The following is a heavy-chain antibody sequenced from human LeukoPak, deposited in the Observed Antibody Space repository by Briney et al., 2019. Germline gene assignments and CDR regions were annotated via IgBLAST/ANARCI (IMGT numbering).Heavy chain of an antibody. CDR2: LSGNGERT. D-gene: IGHD3-22*01. Sequence: PGGSLRLSCAASGFSFSNYAMSWVRQAPGKGPEWVSGLSGNGERTHYADSVKGQFTISRDNSKNTLYLQMNSLRAEDTALYFCAKRDYYDSSGYSPLSDNWGQGILVTVSS. V-gene: IGHV3-23*01. CDR1: GFSFSNYA. CDR3: AKRDYYDSSGYSPLSDN. J-gene: IGHJ4*02.